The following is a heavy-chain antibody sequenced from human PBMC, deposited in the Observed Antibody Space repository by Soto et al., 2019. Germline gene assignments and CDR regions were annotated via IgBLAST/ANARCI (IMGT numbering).Heavy chain of an antibody. D-gene: IGHD3-3*01. J-gene: IGHJ4*02. V-gene: IGHV1-58*02. CDR1: GGTFSSYA. CDR2: IVVGSGNT. Sequence: ASVKVSCKASGGTFSSYAISWVRQAPGQGLEWIGWIVVGSGNTNYAQKFQERVTITRDMSTSTAYMELSSLRSEDTAVYYCAAEGGRGVVVDYWGQGTLVTVSS. CDR3: AAEGGRGVVVDY.